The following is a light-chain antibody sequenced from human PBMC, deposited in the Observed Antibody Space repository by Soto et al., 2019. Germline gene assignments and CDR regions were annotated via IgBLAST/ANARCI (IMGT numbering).Light chain of an antibody. CDR1: RSNIGTYA. CDR3: AAWDDSLRAVV. CDR2: RNH. V-gene: IGLV1-44*01. Sequence: QSVLPQSPSASATPGQRVTISCSGGRSNIGTYAVNWYQQLPGTAPTLLIFRNHQRPSGVPDRFSGSKSGTSASLAISGPQSEDEADYYWAAWDDSLRAVVFGGGTKVTVL. J-gene: IGLJ2*01.